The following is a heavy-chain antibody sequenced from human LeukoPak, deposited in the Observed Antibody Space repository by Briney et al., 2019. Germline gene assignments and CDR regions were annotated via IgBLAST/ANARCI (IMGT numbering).Heavy chain of an antibody. CDR3: AKVTYGSGTYGAFDS. Sequence: GGSLRLSCAASGFTVSSNYMSWVRQAPGKGLEWVSVIYSGGSTYYADSVKGRFTISRDNSKNTLYLQMNSLRAEDTAVYYCAKVTYGSGTYGAFDSWGQGTLVTASS. CDR1: GFTVSSNY. D-gene: IGHD3-10*01. V-gene: IGHV3-53*01. J-gene: IGHJ4*02. CDR2: IYSGGST.